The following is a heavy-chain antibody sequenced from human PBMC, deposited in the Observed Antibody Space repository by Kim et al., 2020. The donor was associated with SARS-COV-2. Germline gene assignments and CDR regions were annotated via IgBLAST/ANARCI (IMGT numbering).Heavy chain of an antibody. CDR2: IYYSGST. CDR1: GGSISSYY. J-gene: IGHJ4*02. V-gene: IGHV4-59*01. CDR3: ARAGGIVGATGGFDY. Sequence: SETLSLTCTVSGGSISSYYWSWIRQPPGKGLEWIGYIYYSGSTNYNPSLKSRVTISVDTSKNQFSLKLSSVTAADTAVYYCARAGGIVGATGGFDYWGQGTLVTVSS. D-gene: IGHD1-26*01.